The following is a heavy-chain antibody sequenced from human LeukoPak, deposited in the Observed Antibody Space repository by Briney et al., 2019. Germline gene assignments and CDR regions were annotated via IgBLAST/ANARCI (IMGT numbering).Heavy chain of an antibody. J-gene: IGHJ4*02. V-gene: IGHV4-39*02. CDR1: GGSIISSSYS. CDR3: ARDSDIAAAGTFDY. Sequence: PSETLSLTCTVSGGSIISSSYSWGWIRQPPGKGLEWIGSIYYSGSTYYNPSLKSRVTISVDTSKNQFSLKLSSVTAADTAVYYCARDSDIAAAGTFDYWGQGTLVTVSS. CDR2: IYYSGST. D-gene: IGHD6-13*01.